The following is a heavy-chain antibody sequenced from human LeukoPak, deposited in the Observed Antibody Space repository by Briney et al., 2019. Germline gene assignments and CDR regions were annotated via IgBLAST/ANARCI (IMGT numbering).Heavy chain of an antibody. V-gene: IGHV4-34*01. CDR2: INHSGST. Sequence: SETLSLTCAVYGGSFSGYYWSWIRQPPGKGLEWIGEINHSGSTNYNPSLKSRVAISVDTSKNQFSLKLSSVTAADTAVYYCARGPHYWGQGTLVTVSS. CDR3: ARGPHY. J-gene: IGHJ4*02. CDR1: GGSFSGYY.